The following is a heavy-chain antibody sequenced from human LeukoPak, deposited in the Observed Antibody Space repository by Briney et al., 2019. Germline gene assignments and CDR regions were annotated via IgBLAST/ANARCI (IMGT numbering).Heavy chain of an antibody. V-gene: IGHV3-23*01. Sequence: GGSLRLSCAASGFTFGSYTMSWFRQAPGKGLEWVSAISGSGGDTYYADSVKGRFTISRDNSKNTLYLQMSSLSAEDTALYYCAKIGGGGKFDYWGQGTLVTVSS. CDR2: ISGSGGDT. CDR1: GFTFGSYT. J-gene: IGHJ4*02. CDR3: AKIGGGGKFDY.